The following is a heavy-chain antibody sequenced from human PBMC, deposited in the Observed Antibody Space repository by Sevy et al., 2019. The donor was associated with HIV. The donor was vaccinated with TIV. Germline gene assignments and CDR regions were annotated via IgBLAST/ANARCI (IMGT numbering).Heavy chain of an antibody. Sequence: ASVKVSCKASGGTFSSYAISWVRQAPGQGLEWMGGIIPIFGTANYAQKFQGRVTITADKSTSTAYMELSSLRSEDTAVYYCARARRDGYNRAFDIWDQGTMVTVSS. CDR3: ARARRDGYNRAFDI. V-gene: IGHV1-69*06. D-gene: IGHD5-12*01. J-gene: IGHJ3*02. CDR1: GGTFSSYA. CDR2: IIPIFGTA.